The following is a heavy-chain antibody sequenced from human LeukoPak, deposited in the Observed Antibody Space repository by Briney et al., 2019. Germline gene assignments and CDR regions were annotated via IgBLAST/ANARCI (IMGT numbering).Heavy chain of an antibody. D-gene: IGHD2-15*01. Sequence: GASVKVSCKASGYTFTGYYMHWVRQAPGQGLEWMGWINPNSGGTNYAQKFQGWVTMTRDTSISTAYMELSRLRSDDTAVYYCARDEVVAATLGAHFQHWGQGTLVTVSS. CDR2: INPNSGGT. J-gene: IGHJ1*01. CDR1: GYTFTGYY. CDR3: ARDEVVAATLGAHFQH. V-gene: IGHV1-2*04.